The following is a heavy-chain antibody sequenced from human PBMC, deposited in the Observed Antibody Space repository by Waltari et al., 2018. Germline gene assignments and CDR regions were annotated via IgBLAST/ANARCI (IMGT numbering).Heavy chain of an antibody. J-gene: IGHJ3*02. CDR3: VSLAAAAGAFDI. CDR2: IYPGDSDT. Sequence: EVQLVQSGAEVKKPGESVKISCKGSGNSFISYWIGWVRQVPGKGLESMGIIYPGDSDTRYSPSFQGQVTMSVDKSIRTAYLQWSSLKASDTAMYYCVSLAAAAGAFDIWGQGTMVTVSS. D-gene: IGHD6-25*01. CDR1: GNSFISYW. V-gene: IGHV5-51*03.